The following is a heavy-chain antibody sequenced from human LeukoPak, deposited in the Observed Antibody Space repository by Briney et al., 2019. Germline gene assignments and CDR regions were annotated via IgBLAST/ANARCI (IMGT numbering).Heavy chain of an antibody. J-gene: IGHJ4*02. V-gene: IGHV3-30-3*01. CDR1: GFTFSSYA. CDR3: ARADIVVVPAAPDY. D-gene: IGHD2-2*01. CDR2: ISYDGSNK. Sequence: GGSLRLSCAASGFTFSSYAMHWVRQAPGKGLEWVAVISYDGSNKYYADSVKGRFTISRDNSKNTLYLQMNSLRAEDTAVYYCARADIVVVPAAPDYWGQGTLVTVSS.